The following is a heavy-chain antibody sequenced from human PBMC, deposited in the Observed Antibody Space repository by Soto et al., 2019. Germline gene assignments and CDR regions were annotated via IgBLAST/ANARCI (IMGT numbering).Heavy chain of an antibody. J-gene: IGHJ6*02. CDR3: ARIIAVAGTGYYYGMDV. Sequence: SGPTLVNPTQTLTLTCTFSGFSLSTSGMCVSWIRQPPGKALEWLARIDWDDDKYYSTSLKTRLTISKDTSKNQVVLTMTNMDPVDTATYYCARIIAVAGTGYYYGMDVWGQGTTVTVSS. CDR2: IDWDDDK. V-gene: IGHV2-70*11. D-gene: IGHD6-19*01. CDR1: GFSLSTSGMC.